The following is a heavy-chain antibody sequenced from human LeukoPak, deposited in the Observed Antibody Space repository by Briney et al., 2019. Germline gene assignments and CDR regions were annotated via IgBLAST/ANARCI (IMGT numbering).Heavy chain of an antibody. J-gene: IGHJ4*02. CDR3: AKAIYSSSWQVFDY. CDR2: ISASGGST. Sequence: PGGSLRLSCTISGFTFSSYAMTWVRQAPGKGLEWVSAISASGGSTYYADSVKGRFTISRDNSKNTLYLQMNSLRAEDTAVYYCAKAIYSSSWQVFDYWGQGNLVTVSS. CDR1: GFTFSSYA. D-gene: IGHD6-13*01. V-gene: IGHV3-23*01.